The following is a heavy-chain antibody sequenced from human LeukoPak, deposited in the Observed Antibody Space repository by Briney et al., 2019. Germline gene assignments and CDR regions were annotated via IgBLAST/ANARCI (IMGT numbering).Heavy chain of an antibody. CDR1: GFTFSSSW. D-gene: IGHD2-2*02. CDR3: SRGLYVPPDY. V-gene: IGHV3-74*01. J-gene: IGHJ4*02. CDR2: INSDGSST. Sequence: GPLRLSCAASGFTFSSSWMHWVRQAPGRGLGWASRINSDGSSTRYADSVKGRFTISRDNARNTLYLQMSSLRAEDTAVYYCSRGLYVPPDYWGQGTLVTVSS.